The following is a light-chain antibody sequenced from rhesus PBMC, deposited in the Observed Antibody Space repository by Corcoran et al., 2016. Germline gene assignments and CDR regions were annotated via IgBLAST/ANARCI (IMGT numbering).Light chain of an antibody. Sequence: DTVMTKTPLSLPITPGEPASISRRTSQSLRHSNGNTYLHWYLHKPGKSPQVLIDGGSTRASGVPDRFSGSGSGTDFTLKISSVEAADVGVYYFLQTIAFPYSFGQGTKVEIK. V-gene: IGKV2-72*02. CDR1: QSLRHSNGNTY. J-gene: IGKJ2*01. CDR3: LQTIAFPYS. CDR2: GGS.